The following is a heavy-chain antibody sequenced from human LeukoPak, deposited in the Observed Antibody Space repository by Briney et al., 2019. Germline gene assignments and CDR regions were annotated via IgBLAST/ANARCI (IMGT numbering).Heavy chain of an antibody. J-gene: IGHJ4*02. Sequence: GGSLRLSCAASGFTFSDYYMSWIRQAPGKGLEWVSAISGSGGSTYYADSVKGRFTISRDNSKNTLYLQMNSLRAEDTAVYYCATPVGAYDSSGYYQGGIVDYWGQGTLVTVSS. D-gene: IGHD3-22*01. CDR1: GFTFSDYY. CDR3: ATPVGAYDSSGYYQGGIVDY. V-gene: IGHV3-23*01. CDR2: ISGSGGST.